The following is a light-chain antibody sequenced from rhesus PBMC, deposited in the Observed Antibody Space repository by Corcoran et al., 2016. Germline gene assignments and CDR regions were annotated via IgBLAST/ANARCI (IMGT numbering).Light chain of an antibody. Sequence: DIQMSQSPSSLSASVGDKVTITCRASQGISNNLAWYQQKPGKVPKPLVYKASTLPSGVPSRFSGSGSGTDFTLTISCLQPEDFATYYCQHGYGTPSSFGQGTKLEIK. CDR3: QHGYGTPSS. CDR1: QGISNN. V-gene: IGKV1-25*01. J-gene: IGKJ2*01. CDR2: KAS.